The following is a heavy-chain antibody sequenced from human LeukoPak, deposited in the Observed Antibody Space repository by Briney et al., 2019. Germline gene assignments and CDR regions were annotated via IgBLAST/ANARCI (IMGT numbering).Heavy chain of an antibody. V-gene: IGHV4-59*12. J-gene: IGHJ4*02. CDR2: IYYNGAT. Sequence: SETLSLTCTVSGGSISSYYWSWIRQSPGMGLEWIGSIYYNGATDYNPFLKSRVTISVDTSKNQFSLKLSSVTAADTAVYYCAREAQFTSGWYSWGQGTLVTVSS. CDR1: GGSISSYY. CDR3: AREAQFTSGWYS. D-gene: IGHD6-19*01.